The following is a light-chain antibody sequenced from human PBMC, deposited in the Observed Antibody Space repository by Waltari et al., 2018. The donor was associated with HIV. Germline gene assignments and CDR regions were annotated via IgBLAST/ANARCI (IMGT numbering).Light chain of an antibody. V-gene: IGLV2-14*01. CDR3: SSYTSSSTPGV. CDR2: EVS. Sequence: QSALPQPAPASGSPGRPITISSTGTSRDVGGYNYVPWYQQHPGKAPKLMIYEVSNRPSGVSNRFSGSKSGNTASLTISGLQAEDEADYYCSSYTSSSTPGVFGTGTKVTVL. J-gene: IGLJ1*01. CDR1: SRDVGGYNY.